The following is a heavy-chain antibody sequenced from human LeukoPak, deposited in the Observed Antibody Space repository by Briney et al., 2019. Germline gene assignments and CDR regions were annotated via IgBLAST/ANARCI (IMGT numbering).Heavy chain of an antibody. CDR1: GGSFSGYY. CDR3: ARWGRKDIVVVPAARRDAFDI. Sequence: SETLSLTCVVYGGSFSGYYWGWIRQPPGKGLEWIGSIYHSGSTYYNPSLKSRVTISVDTSKNQFSLKLSSVTAADTAVYYCARWGRKDIVVVPAARRDAFDIWGQGTMVTVSS. CDR2: IYHSGST. D-gene: IGHD2-2*01. J-gene: IGHJ3*02. V-gene: IGHV4-38-2*01.